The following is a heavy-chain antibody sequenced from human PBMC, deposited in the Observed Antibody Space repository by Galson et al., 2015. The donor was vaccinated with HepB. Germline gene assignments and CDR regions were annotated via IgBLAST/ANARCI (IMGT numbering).Heavy chain of an antibody. Sequence: QSGAEVKKPGESLKISCKGSGYSFTSYWISWVRQMPGKGLEWMGRIDPSDSYTNYSPSFQGHVTISADKSITTAYLQWSSLKASDTGMYYCARHPPEYTYGDYYYYGMDVWGQGTTVTVSS. CDR1: GYSFTSYW. D-gene: IGHD5-18*01. CDR3: ARHPPEYTYGDYYYYGMDV. V-gene: IGHV5-10-1*01. CDR2: IDPSDSYT. J-gene: IGHJ6*02.